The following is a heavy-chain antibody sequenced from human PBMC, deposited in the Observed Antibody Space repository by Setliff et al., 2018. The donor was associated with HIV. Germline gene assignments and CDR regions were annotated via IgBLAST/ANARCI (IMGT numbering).Heavy chain of an antibody. CDR2: IYPGDSDT. CDR1: GYNFANYW. D-gene: IGHD1-7*01. J-gene: IGHJ6*02. V-gene: IGHV5-51*01. Sequence: PGESLKISCKASGYNFANYWIGWVRQRPGKGLEWMGIIYPGDSDTKYSPSFQGQVSISADKSTSTAFLQWISLRAEDTAVYYCARGRNRNYVVYGMDVWGQGTTVTVSS. CDR3: ARGRNRNYVVYGMDV.